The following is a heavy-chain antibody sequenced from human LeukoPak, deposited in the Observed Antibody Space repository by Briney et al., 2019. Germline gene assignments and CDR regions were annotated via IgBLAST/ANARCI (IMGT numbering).Heavy chain of an antibody. D-gene: IGHD4-17*01. CDR2: IYYSGST. Sequence: SETLSLTCTVSGGSVSSGSYYWSWIRQPPGKGLEWIGYIYYSGSTYFNPSLKSRVTISVDTSKNQFSLKLSSVTAADTAVYYCARIDYGDYEAFDYWGQGTLVTVSS. CDR1: GGSVSSGSYY. V-gene: IGHV4-61*01. CDR3: ARIDYGDYEAFDY. J-gene: IGHJ4*02.